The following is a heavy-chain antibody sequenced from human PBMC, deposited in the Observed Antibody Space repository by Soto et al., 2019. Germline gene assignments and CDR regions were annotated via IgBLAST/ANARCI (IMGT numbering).Heavy chain of an antibody. Sequence: GGSLRLSCAASGFTFSSYAMHWVRQAPGKGLEWVAVISYDGSNKYYADSVKGRFTISRDNSKNTLYLQMNSLRAEDTAVYYCARDEYDSSGYYRPSYYYGMDVWGQGTTVTVSS. CDR2: ISYDGSNK. J-gene: IGHJ6*02. D-gene: IGHD3-22*01. V-gene: IGHV3-30-3*01. CDR1: GFTFSSYA. CDR3: ARDEYDSSGYYRPSYYYGMDV.